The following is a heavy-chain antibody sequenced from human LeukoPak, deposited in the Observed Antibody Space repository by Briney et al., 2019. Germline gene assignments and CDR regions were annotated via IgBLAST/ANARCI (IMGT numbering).Heavy chain of an antibody. J-gene: IGHJ5*02. V-gene: IGHV1-8*01. D-gene: IGHD6-19*01. Sequence: ASVKVSCKASGYTFTSYDINWVRQASGQGLEWMGWMNPNSGNTGYAQKFQGRVTMTRNTSITTAYMELSSLRSEDTAVYYCARGYRSGWYGWFDPWGQGTLVTVSS. CDR3: ARGYRSGWYGWFDP. CDR1: GYTFTSYD. CDR2: MNPNSGNT.